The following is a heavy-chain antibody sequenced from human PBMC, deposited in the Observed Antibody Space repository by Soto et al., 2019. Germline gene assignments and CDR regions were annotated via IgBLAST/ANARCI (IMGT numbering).Heavy chain of an antibody. CDR2: INPSGTT. D-gene: IGHD2-2*01. V-gene: IGHV4-34*01. Sequence: QVQLQQWGAGLLKPSETLSLTCAVYGGSLSAYYWSWIRQPPGKGLEWIGEINPSGTTNYNPSLKSRVTISVDTSKNQFSLQLRSVTAADTAVYHCALAPAAHILHWGQGTLVTVSS. CDR3: ALAPAAHILH. J-gene: IGHJ1*01. CDR1: GGSLSAYY.